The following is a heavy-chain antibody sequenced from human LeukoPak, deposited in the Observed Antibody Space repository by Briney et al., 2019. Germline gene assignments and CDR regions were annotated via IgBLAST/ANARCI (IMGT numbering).Heavy chain of an antibody. Sequence: GGSQRLSCAASGFTFSSYGMHWVRQAPGKGLEWGAFIRYDGSNKYYADSVKGRFTISRDNSKNTLYLQMNSLRAEDTAVYYCAKGTYYYDSSGYIDYWGQGTLVTVSS. CDR2: IRYDGSNK. D-gene: IGHD3-22*01. CDR3: AKGTYYYDSSGYIDY. V-gene: IGHV3-30*02. J-gene: IGHJ4*02. CDR1: GFTFSSYG.